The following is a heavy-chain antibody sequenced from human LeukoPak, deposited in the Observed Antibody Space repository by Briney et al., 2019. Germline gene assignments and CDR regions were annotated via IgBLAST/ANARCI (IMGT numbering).Heavy chain of an antibody. CDR3: ARVSYDSSGYYLYYFDY. V-gene: IGHV1-18*01. J-gene: IGHJ4*02. CDR1: GYTFASYG. D-gene: IGHD3-22*01. CDR2: ISAYNGNT. Sequence: ASVKVSCKASGYTFASYGISWVRQAPGQGLEWMGWISAYNGNTNYAQKVQGRVTMTTDTSTSTAYMELRSLRSEDTAVYYCARVSYDSSGYYLYYFDYWGQGTLVTVSS.